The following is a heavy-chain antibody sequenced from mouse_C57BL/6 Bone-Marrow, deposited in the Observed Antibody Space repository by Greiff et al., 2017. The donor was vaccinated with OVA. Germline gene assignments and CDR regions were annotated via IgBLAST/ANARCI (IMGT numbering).Heavy chain of an antibody. CDR2: IDPEDGDT. D-gene: IGHD1-1*01. CDR1: GFNIKDYY. J-gene: IGHJ3*01. V-gene: IGHV14-1*01. Sequence: VQLQQSGAELVRPGASVKLSCTASGFNIKDYYMHWVKQRPEQGLEWIGRIDPEDGDTEYAPKFQGKATMTADTSSNTAYLQLSSLTSEDTAVYYCTTKDGSSPFAYWGQGTLVTVSA. CDR3: TTKDGSSPFAY.